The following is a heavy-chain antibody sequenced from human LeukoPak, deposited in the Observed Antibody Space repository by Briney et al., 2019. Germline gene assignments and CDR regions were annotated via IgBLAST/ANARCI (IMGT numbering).Heavy chain of an antibody. CDR3: ARGALFYP. V-gene: IGHV4-34*01. J-gene: IGHJ5*02. CDR2: INHSGST. CDR1: GGSFSGYY. Sequence: SETLSLTCAVYGGSFSGYYWSWIRPPPGKGLEWIGEINHSGSTNYNPSLQSRVPISVDTSKNQSSLKLSSVTAADTAVYYCARGALFYPWGQGTLVTVSS.